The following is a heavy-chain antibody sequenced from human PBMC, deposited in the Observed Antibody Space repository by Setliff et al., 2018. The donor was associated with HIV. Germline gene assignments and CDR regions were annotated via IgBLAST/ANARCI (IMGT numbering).Heavy chain of an antibody. D-gene: IGHD1-26*01. CDR3: SRDSGGSPLLDAFDI. CDR2: IYTSWRP. Sequence: LSLPFPFSGGSISRGSNYGSWIRQPAGKGLEWIGRIYTSWRPNYNPSLKRRVTISVDTANNQFSLKLSSGRAADTAVYYCSRDSGGSPLLDAFDIGGQGTMVTVSS. J-gene: IGHJ3*02. V-gene: IGHV4-61*02. CDR1: GGSISRGSNY.